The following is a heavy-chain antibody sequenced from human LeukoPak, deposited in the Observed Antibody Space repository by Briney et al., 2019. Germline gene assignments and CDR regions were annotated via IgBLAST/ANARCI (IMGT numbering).Heavy chain of an antibody. CDR1: GFTFSSYS. D-gene: IGHD2-15*01. J-gene: IGHJ4*02. CDR3: ASGEVAPVGY. CDR2: ISSSSSYI. V-gene: IGHV3-21*01. Sequence: GGSLRLSCAASGFTFSSYSMNWVRQAPGKGLEWVSSISSSSSYIYYADSVKGRFTISRDNAKNSLYLQMNSLRAEDTPVYYCASGEVAPVGYWGQGTLVTVSS.